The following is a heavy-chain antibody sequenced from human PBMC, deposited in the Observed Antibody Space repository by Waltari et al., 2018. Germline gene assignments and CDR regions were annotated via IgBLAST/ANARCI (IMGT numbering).Heavy chain of an antibody. V-gene: IGHV1-69*12. D-gene: IGHD2-15*01. Sequence: QVQLVQSGAEVKKPGSSVKVSCQASGGTFSSYAISWVRQAPGQGLEWMGVIIPIFGTANYAQKFQGRVRITADESTSTAYMELSSLRSEDTAVYYCARDRDGWQLAPNWFDPWGQGTLVTFSS. CDR1: GGTFSSYA. CDR3: ARDRDGWQLAPNWFDP. CDR2: IIPIFGTA. J-gene: IGHJ5*02.